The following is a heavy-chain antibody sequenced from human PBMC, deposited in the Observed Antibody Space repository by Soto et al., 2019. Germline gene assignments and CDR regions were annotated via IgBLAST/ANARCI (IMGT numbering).Heavy chain of an antibody. D-gene: IGHD3-3*01. V-gene: IGHV4-59*01. Sequence: SETLSLTCTVSGGSISSYYWSWIRQPPGKGLEWIGYIYYSGSTNYNPSLKSRVTISVDTSKNQFSLKLSSVTAADTAVYYCARTPGGEVGSGYTRYHFDYWGKGSRVTV. CDR3: ARTPGGEVGSGYTRYHFDY. CDR1: GGSISSYY. J-gene: IGHJ4*02. CDR2: IYYSGST.